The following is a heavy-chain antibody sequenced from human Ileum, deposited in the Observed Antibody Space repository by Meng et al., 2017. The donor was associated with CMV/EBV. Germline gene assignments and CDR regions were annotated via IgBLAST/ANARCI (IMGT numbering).Heavy chain of an antibody. D-gene: IGHD6-19*01. CDR3: ATNSSGWYGYFDP. Sequence: CAFYGASFSGYYWSWIRQPPGKGLEWIGEINHSGNTNYNPSPKSRVTISVDTSKNQFSLRLNSVTAADTAVYYCATNSSGWYGYFDPWGQGTLVTVSS. CDR1: GASFSGYY. V-gene: IGHV4-34*01. J-gene: IGHJ5*02. CDR2: INHSGNT.